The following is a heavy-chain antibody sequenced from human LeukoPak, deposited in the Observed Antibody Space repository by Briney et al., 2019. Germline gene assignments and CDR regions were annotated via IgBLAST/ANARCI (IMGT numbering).Heavy chain of an antibody. CDR2: INHSGST. CDR3: ARGQQYYHDSSGYWVFDY. CDR1: GGSFSGYD. D-gene: IGHD3-22*01. J-gene: IGHJ4*02. V-gene: IGHV4-34*01. Sequence: SETLSLTCAVYGGSFSGYDWNWIRQPPGKGLEWIGEINHSGSTNYNPSLKSRVTISVDTSKNQFSLKLSSVTAADTAVYSCARGQQYYHDSSGYWVFDYWGQGTLVTVSS.